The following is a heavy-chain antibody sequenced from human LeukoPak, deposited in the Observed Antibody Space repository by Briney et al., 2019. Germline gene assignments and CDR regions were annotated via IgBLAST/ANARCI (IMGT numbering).Heavy chain of an antibody. Sequence: GGSLRLSCAASGFTFSSYAMHWVRQAPGKGLEWVAVISYDGSNKYYADSVKGRLTISRDNSKNTLYLQMNSLRAEDTAVYYCAPLRLYSSGWPGYWGQGTLVTVSS. D-gene: IGHD6-19*01. J-gene: IGHJ4*02. CDR1: GFTFSSYA. CDR2: ISYDGSNK. CDR3: APLRLYSSGWPGY. V-gene: IGHV3-30-3*01.